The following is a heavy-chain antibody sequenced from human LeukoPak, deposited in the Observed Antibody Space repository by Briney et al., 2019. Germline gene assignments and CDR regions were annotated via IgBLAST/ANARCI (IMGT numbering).Heavy chain of an antibody. Sequence: PGGSLRLSCAASGFTFSSHGMHWVRQSPGKRLEWVAVISYAGSDKYFADSVKGRFTISRDNSKSTLYLQMNRLRAEDTAVYYCARDSGGYVPWDYFDYWGQGTLVTVSS. CDR2: ISYAGSDK. D-gene: IGHD5-12*01. V-gene: IGHV3-30*03. J-gene: IGHJ4*02. CDR1: GFTFSSHG. CDR3: ARDSGGYVPWDYFDY.